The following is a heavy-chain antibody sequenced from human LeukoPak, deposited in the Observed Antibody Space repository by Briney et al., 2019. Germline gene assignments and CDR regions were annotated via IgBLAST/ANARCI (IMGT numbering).Heavy chain of an antibody. D-gene: IGHD6-13*01. CDR2: LHSDGNK. V-gene: IGHV3-66*01. CDR1: GFTVSTNY. CDR3: AGRRKEAAAYDH. Sequence: HPGESLRLSCAASGFTVSTNYMSWVRLAPGKGLECVSLLHSDGNKYYAESVKGRFTISTDNSKNTLYLQMNSLRVEDTAVYYCAGRRKEAAAYDHWGQGTLVTVSS. J-gene: IGHJ4*02.